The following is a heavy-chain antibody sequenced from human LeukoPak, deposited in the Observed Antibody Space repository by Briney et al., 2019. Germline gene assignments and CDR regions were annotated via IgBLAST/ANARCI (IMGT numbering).Heavy chain of an antibody. D-gene: IGHD2-15*01. CDR1: GYTFTSYG. J-gene: IGHJ6*02. Sequence: ASVKVSCKASGYTFTSYGISWVRQAPGQGLEWMGWISAYNGNTNYAQKLQGRVTMTTDTSTSTAYMELSRLRSDDTAVYYCAREWVVVTGRVDAAGMDVWGQGTTVTVSS. CDR3: AREWVVVTGRVDAAGMDV. V-gene: IGHV1-18*01. CDR2: ISAYNGNT.